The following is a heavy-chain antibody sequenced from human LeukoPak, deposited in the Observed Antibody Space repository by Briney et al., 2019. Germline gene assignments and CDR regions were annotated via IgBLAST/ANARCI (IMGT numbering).Heavy chain of an antibody. CDR2: IYYSGST. J-gene: IGHJ2*01. CDR3: ARALGGYYDSSGYYYNWYFDL. Sequence: SETLSLTCTVSGGSISSYYWSWIRQPPGKGLEWIGYIYYSGSTNYNPSLKSRVTISVDTSKNQFSLELSSVTAADTAVYYCARALGGYYDSSGYYYNWYFDLWGRGTLVTVSS. V-gene: IGHV4-59*01. D-gene: IGHD3-22*01. CDR1: GGSISSYY.